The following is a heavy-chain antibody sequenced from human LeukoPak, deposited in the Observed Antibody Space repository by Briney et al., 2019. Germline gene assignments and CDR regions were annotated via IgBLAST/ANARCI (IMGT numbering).Heavy chain of an antibody. CDR3: ARTLVVVMYYGMDV. D-gene: IGHD3-22*01. J-gene: IGHJ6*02. V-gene: IGHV3-9*01. CDR1: GFTFDDYA. CDR2: ISWNSGSI. Sequence: PGRSLRLSCAASGFTFDDYAMHWVRQAPGKGLEWVSGISWNSGSIGYADSVKGRFTISRDNSKNTLYLQMNSLRAEDTAVYYCARTLVVVMYYGMDVWGQGTTVTVSS.